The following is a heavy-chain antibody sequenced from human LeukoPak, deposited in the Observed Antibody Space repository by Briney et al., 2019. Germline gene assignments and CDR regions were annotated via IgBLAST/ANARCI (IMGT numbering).Heavy chain of an antibody. V-gene: IGHV3-7*01. Sequence: GGSLRLSCAASGFTFSSYAMNWVRQAPGKGLEWVATIKQDGSDEYYVDSVKGRFTISRDNAKNSLYLQMDGLRAEDTAVYHCARKLYYYGTSPAGWFGPWGQGTLVTVSS. CDR3: ARKLYYYGTSPAGWFGP. D-gene: IGHD3-22*01. CDR1: GFTFSSYA. J-gene: IGHJ5*02. CDR2: IKQDGSDE.